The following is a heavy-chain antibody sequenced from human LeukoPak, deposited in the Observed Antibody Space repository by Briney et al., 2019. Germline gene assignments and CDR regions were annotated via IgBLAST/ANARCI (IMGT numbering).Heavy chain of an antibody. Sequence: ASVKVSCKASGYTFTSYYMHWVRQAPGQGLEWMGIINPSGGSTSYAQKFQGRVTMTRDTSTSTVYMELSSLRSEDTAVYYCAGERGRIVLMVYAIGYWGQGTLVTVSS. V-gene: IGHV1-46*01. J-gene: IGHJ4*02. CDR1: GYTFTSYY. D-gene: IGHD2-8*01. CDR2: INPSGGST. CDR3: AGERGRIVLMVYAIGY.